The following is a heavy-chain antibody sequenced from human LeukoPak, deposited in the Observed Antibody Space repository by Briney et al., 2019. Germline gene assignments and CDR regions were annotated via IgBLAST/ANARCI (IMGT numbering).Heavy chain of an antibody. CDR1: GGSISSSSYS. J-gene: IGHJ4*02. CDR3: ARLRGPYGSYYFDY. CDR2: IYYSGST. Sequence: SETLSLTCTVSGGSISSSSYSWGWIRQPPGKGLEWIGSIYYSGSTYYNPSLKSRVTISVDTSKNQFSLKLSSVTAADTAVYYCARLRGPYGSYYFDYWGQGTLVTVSS. V-gene: IGHV4-39*01. D-gene: IGHD3-10*01.